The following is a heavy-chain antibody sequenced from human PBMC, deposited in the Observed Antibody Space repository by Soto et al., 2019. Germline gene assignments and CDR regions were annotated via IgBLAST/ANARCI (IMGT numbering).Heavy chain of an antibody. J-gene: IGHJ6*03. CDR1: GGSFSGYY. CDR3: AREKAGRHPRGFYYSYMDV. V-gene: IGHV4-34*01. D-gene: IGHD6-13*01. Sequence: SLTCAVYGGSFSGYYWSWIRQPPGKGLEWIGEINHSGSTNYNPSLKSRVTISVDTSKNQFSLKLSSVTAADTAVYYCAREKAGRHPRGFYYSYMDVWGKGTTVTVSS. CDR2: INHSGST.